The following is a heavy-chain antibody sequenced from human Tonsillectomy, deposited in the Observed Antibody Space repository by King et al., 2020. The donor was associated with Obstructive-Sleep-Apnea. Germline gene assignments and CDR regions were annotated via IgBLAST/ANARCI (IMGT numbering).Heavy chain of an antibody. CDR1: GYSFTSYA. CDR3: ARMVYSSSWYRFFDS. J-gene: IGHJ4*02. CDR2: INTNTGNP. D-gene: IGHD6-13*01. V-gene: IGHV7-4-1*02. Sequence: QLVQSGSELKTPGASVKVSCKASGYSFTSYAMNWVRQAPGQVLELMGRINTNTGNPTYAQGFTGRFVFSLDTSGSTAYLQISSLKAEDTAVYYCARMVYSSSWYRFFDSWGQGTLVTVSS.